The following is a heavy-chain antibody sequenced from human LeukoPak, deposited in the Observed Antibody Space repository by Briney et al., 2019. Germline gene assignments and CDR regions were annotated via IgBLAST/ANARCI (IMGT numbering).Heavy chain of an antibody. V-gene: IGHV3-48*03. CDR2: ISTSGTTL. CDR1: GFTFSSYE. CDR3: ARRAGAYSHPYDY. D-gene: IGHD4/OR15-4a*01. J-gene: IGHJ4*02. Sequence: GGSLRLSCAASGFTFSSYEMNWVRQAPGKGLEWVSYISTSGTTLYYADSVKGRFTISRDNAKNSLYLQMNSLRAEDTAVYYCARRAGAYSHPYDYWGQGTLVTVSS.